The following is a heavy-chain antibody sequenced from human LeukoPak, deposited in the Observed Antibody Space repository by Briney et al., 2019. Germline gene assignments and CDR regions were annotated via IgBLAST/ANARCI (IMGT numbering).Heavy chain of an antibody. CDR2: IYYSGST. CDR3: ARSVRGVIIRFFDY. Sequence: PSETLSLTCTVSGGSISSGGYYWSWIRQHPGKGLEWIGYIYYSGSTYYNPSLKSRVTISVDTSKNQFSLKLSSVTAADTAVYYCARSVRGVIIRFFDYWGQGTLVTVSS. V-gene: IGHV4-31*03. CDR1: GGSISSGGYY. J-gene: IGHJ4*02. D-gene: IGHD3-10*02.